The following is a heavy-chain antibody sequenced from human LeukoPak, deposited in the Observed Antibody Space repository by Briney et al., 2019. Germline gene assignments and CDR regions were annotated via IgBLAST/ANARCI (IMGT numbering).Heavy chain of an antibody. J-gene: IGHJ3*02. D-gene: IGHD1/OR15-1a*01. CDR3: ARGVNNWNIDVFDI. Sequence: SETLSLTCTVSGGSISSYYWSWLRQSAGKGLEWLGRIHTSGNTNYNPSRKSRVTMSVDTSKNQFSLKLTSVTAAETAVYFCARGVNNWNIDVFDIWGQGTMVTVSS. V-gene: IGHV4-4*07. CDR2: IHTSGNT. CDR1: GGSISSYY.